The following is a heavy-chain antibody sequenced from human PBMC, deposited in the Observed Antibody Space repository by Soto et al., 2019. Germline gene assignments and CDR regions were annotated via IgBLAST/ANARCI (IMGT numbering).Heavy chain of an antibody. V-gene: IGHV3-15*07. D-gene: IGHD3-3*01. J-gene: IGHJ6*02. Sequence: GGSLRLSCAASGFTFSNAWMNWVRQAPGKGLEWVGRIKSKTDGGTTDYAAPVKGRFTISRDDSKNTLYLQMNSLKTEDTAVYYCTTDHLPPSEWLLHPSPLTFGMDVWGQGTTVTVSS. CDR1: GFTFSNAW. CDR3: TTDHLPPSEWLLHPSPLTFGMDV. CDR2: IKSKTDGGTT.